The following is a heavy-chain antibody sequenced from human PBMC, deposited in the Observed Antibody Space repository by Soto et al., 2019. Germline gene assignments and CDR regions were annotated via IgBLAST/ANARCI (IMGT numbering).Heavy chain of an antibody. V-gene: IGHV1-18*01. CDR2: ISVYNGNT. D-gene: IGHD1-26*01. CDR3: ATSNVGATMETYFDY. J-gene: IGHJ4*02. CDR1: GYTFTSYG. Sequence: ASVKVSCKASGYTFTSYGISWVRQAPGQGLEWMGWISVYNGNTNYAQKLQGRVTMTTDTSTSTAYVELRSLRSDDTAVYYCATSNVGATMETYFDYWGQGTLVTVSP.